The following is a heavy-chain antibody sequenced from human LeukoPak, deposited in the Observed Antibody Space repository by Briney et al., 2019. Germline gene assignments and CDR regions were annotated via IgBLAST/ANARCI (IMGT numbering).Heavy chain of an antibody. CDR3: TREAYLELFDP. CDR2: IYYSGST. D-gene: IGHD1-1*01. V-gene: IGHV4-30-4*01. J-gene: IGHJ5*02. CDR1: GGSISSGDYY. Sequence: PSETLSLTCTVSGGSISSGDYYWSWIRQPPGKGLEWIGYIYYSGSTYYNPSLKSRVTISVDTSKNQFSLKLSSVTAADTAVYYCTREAYLELFDPWGQGTLVTVSS.